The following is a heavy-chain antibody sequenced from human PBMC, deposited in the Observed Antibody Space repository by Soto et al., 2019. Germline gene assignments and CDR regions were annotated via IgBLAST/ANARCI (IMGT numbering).Heavy chain of an antibody. J-gene: IGHJ4*02. CDR1: GGTFSSYA. CDR3: AREPIYCSGGSCYSPFDY. D-gene: IGHD2-15*01. CDR2: IIPIFGTA. V-gene: IGHV1-69*01. Sequence: QVQLVQSGAEVKKPGSSVKVSCKASGGTFSSYAISWVRQAPGQGLEWMGGIIPIFGTANYAQKFQGRVTITADESTSTAYMELSSLRSEDTAMYYCAREPIYCSGGSCYSPFDYWGQGTLVTVSS.